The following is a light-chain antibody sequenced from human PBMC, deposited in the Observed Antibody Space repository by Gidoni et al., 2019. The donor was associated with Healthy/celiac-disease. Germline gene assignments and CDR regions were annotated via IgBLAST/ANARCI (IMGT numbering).Light chain of an antibody. CDR2: AAS. CDR1: QSISSY. V-gene: IGKV1-39*01. CDR3: QQSYSTPYT. J-gene: IGKJ2*01. Sequence: IQLRQSPSSLSASVGDRVTITGRASQSISSYLNWYQQKPGKAPKLLIYAASSLKSGVPSRFSGSGSGTDFTLTISSLQPEDFATYYCQQSYSTPYTFGQGTKLEIK.